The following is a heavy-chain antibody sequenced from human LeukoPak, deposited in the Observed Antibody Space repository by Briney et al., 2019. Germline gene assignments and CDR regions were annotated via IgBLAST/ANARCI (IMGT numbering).Heavy chain of an antibody. J-gene: IGHJ2*01. D-gene: IGHD2-15*01. CDR3: AMVGPRENWYFDL. V-gene: IGHV5-51*01. CDR2: IYPGDSDT. Sequence: GESLKISCKGSGYSFTSYWIGWVRQMPGKGLEWMGIIYPGDSDTRYSPSFQGQVTTSADKSISTAYLQWSSLKASDTAMYYCAMVGPRENWYFDLWGRGTLVTVSS. CDR1: GYSFTSYW.